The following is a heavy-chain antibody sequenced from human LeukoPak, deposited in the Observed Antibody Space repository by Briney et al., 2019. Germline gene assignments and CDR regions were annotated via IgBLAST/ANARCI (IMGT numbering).Heavy chain of an antibody. V-gene: IGHV4-4*07. D-gene: IGHD2-15*01. CDR3: ARTHVVTATVDL. CDR1: GGSISSYY. CDR2: VYTSGSI. Sequence: SETLSLTCTVSGGSISSYYWSWIRQPAGKGLEWIGRVYTSGSINYNPSLKSRVTMSVDTSKNQFSLKLSSVTAADTAVYFCARTHVVTATVDLWGQGTLVTVSS. J-gene: IGHJ5*02.